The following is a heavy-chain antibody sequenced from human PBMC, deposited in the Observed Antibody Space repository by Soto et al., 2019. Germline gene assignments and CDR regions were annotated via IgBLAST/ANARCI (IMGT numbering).Heavy chain of an antibody. J-gene: IGHJ6*02. D-gene: IGHD2-2*01. CDR3: AKDLVPAASSYLDVMDF. Sequence: ALRLSCEASGFTFSNYGTHWVRQAPGEGLEWVAHISYDGSNEHYTDSVKGRFTISRDNSKNMLYLQMNSLRTEDTALYHCAKDLVPAASSYLDVMDFWAQGYTVIVSS. CDR1: GFTFSNYG. V-gene: IGHV3-30*18. CDR2: ISYDGSNE.